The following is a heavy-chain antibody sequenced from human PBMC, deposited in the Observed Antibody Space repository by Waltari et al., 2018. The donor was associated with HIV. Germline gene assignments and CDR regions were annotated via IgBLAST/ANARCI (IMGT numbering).Heavy chain of an antibody. CDR1: GYTFIGYY. CDR2: VDPNSGDT. Sequence: QVQLVQSGAEVKKPGASVKVSCKASGYTFIGYYIYWVRQAPGRGLEVMGWVDPNSGDTNCAQTLQGRGTMTRDTSISTAYMELSRLRPDDTAVYYCARTYYDDSSGYYAPWGQGTLVTVSS. V-gene: IGHV1-2*02. CDR3: ARTYYDDSSGYYAP. D-gene: IGHD3-22*01. J-gene: IGHJ5*02.